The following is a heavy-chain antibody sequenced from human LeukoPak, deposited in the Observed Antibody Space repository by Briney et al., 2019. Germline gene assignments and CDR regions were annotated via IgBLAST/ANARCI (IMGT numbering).Heavy chain of an antibody. D-gene: IGHD6-13*01. Sequence: PGGSLRLSCTASGFTFSNYAMSWVRQAPGKGLEWVSGISSSGGSTYYADPVKGRFTISRDNSKNTLYLQMNSLRAEDTAVYYCAKDRERGSSWARGYFDYWGQGTLVTVSS. CDR2: ISSSGGST. CDR1: GFTFSNYA. V-gene: IGHV3-23*01. J-gene: IGHJ4*02. CDR3: AKDRERGSSWARGYFDY.